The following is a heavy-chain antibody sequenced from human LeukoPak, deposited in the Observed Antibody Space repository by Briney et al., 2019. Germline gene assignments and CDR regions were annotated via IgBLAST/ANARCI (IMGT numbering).Heavy chain of an antibody. CDR2: ISFNGNDQ. D-gene: IGHD1-14*01. J-gene: IGHJ2*01. CDR3: ARDPPRSQNLRYFDL. CDR1: GFTFSTYG. Sequence: GGSLRLSCAASGFTFSTYGMHWVRQAPGKGLEWVALISFNGNDQYYADSVKGRFTISRDNSEHTLYLQMNNLRTEDTAVYYCARDPPRSQNLRYFDLWGRGTLVTVSS. V-gene: IGHV3-30*03.